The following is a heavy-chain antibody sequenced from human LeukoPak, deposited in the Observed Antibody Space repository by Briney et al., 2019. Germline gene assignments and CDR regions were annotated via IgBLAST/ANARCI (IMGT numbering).Heavy chain of an antibody. D-gene: IGHD3-22*01. CDR1: GYTFTGYY. V-gene: IGHV7-4-1*02. CDR3: ARTYYYDSSGYYDYYYYMDV. Sequence: ASVKVSCKASGYTFTGYYMHWVRQAPGQGLEWMGWINTNTGNPTYAQGFTGRFVFSLDTSVSTAYLQISSLKAEDTAVYYCARTYYYDSSGYYDYYYYMDVWGKGTTVTVSS. J-gene: IGHJ6*03. CDR2: INTNTGNP.